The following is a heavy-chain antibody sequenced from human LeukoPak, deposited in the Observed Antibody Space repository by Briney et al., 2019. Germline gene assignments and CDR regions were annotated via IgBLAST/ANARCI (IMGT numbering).Heavy chain of an antibody. J-gene: IGHJ1*01. CDR3: VRDFSTVTTAYLHH. Sequence: PGGSLRLSCAASGFTFSSYSMNWVRQAPGEGLGGVSSISSSSRHIYYADSVKGRFTIFRDDAKNSLFLQMDSLRVEDTAMYYCVRDFSTVTTAYLHHWGQGTLLTVSS. CDR2: ISSSSRHI. D-gene: IGHD4-17*01. V-gene: IGHV3-21*04. CDR1: GFTFSSYS.